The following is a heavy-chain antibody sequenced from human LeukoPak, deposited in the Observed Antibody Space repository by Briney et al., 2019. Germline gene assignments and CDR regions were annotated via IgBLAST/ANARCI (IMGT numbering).Heavy chain of an antibody. CDR1: GGSFSGYY. CDR2: INHSGST. D-gene: IGHD1-1*01. CDR3: ARGPYSVLVIRPPGAFDI. V-gene: IGHV4-34*01. Sequence: PSETLSLTCAVYGGSFSGYYWSWIRQPPGKGLEWIGEINHSGSTNYNPSLKSRVTISVDTSKNQFSLKLSSMTAADTAVYYCARGPYSVLVIRPPGAFDIWGQGTMVTVSS. J-gene: IGHJ3*02.